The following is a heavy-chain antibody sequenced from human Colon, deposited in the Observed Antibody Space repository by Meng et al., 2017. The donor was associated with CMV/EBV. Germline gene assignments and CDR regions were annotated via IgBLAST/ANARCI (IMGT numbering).Heavy chain of an antibody. CDR3: ARDPSYGAVDY. CDR2: ISASGSAI. J-gene: IGHJ4*02. D-gene: IGHD4-17*01. V-gene: IGHV3-11*04. CDR1: GFTFSDYY. Sequence: GESLKISCAASGFTFSDYYITWIRQAPGKGLEWVSYISASGSAIYYADSVKGRVTISRDNAKNSLFLQLYSLTAEDTAVYYCARDPSYGAVDYWGQGTLVTVSS.